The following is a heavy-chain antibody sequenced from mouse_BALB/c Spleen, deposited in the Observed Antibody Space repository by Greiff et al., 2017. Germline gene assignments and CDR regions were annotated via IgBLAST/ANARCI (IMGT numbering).Heavy chain of an antibody. V-gene: IGHV1-54*01. J-gene: IGHJ2*01. D-gene: IGHD1-1*01. CDR2: INPGSGGT. CDR3: ARDYYGFDY. CDR1: GYAFTNYL. Sequence: QVHVKQSGAELVRPGTSVKVSCKASGYAFTNYLIEWVKQRPGQGLEWIGVINPGSGGTNYNEKFKGKATLTADKSSSTAYMQLSSLTSDDSAVYFCARDYYGFDYWGQGTTLTVSS.